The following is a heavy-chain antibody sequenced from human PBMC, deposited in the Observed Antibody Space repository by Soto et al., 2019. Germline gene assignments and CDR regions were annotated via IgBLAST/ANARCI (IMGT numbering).Heavy chain of an antibody. J-gene: IGHJ4*02. CDR1: GFTFSSYW. Sequence: EVQLVESGGGLVQPGGSLRLSCAASGFTFSSYWMHWVRQAPGKGLAWVSRINSDGSSTSYADSVKGRFTISRDNAKNTLYLQMNSLRAEDTAVYYCARDLVWELRYYFDYWGQGTLVTVSS. V-gene: IGHV3-74*01. D-gene: IGHD1-26*01. CDR3: ARDLVWELRYYFDY. CDR2: INSDGSST.